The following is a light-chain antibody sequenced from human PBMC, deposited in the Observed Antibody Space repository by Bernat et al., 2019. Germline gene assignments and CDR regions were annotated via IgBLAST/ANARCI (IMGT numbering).Light chain of an antibody. CDR3: QVWDATLEHPVL. J-gene: IGLJ3*02. Sequence: SYVLTQPPSVSVAPGKTARITCWGDRISTTSVHWYQQRPGQAPVLVVYDNIDRPSGIPLRISGSSSGNTATLTISRVEAGDEADYYCQVWDATLEHPVLFGGGTKLTVL. V-gene: IGLV3-21*03. CDR2: DNI. CDR1: RISTTS.